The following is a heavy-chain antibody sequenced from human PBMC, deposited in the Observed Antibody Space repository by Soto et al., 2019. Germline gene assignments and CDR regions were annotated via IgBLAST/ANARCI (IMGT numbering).Heavy chain of an antibody. D-gene: IGHD2-2*01. CDR1: GYSFTSYW. CDR2: IDPSDSYT. CDR3: ARHSRYQLPNGMDV. Sequence: LGESLKISCKGSGYSFTSYWISWVRQMPGKGLKWMGRIDPSDSYTNYSPSFQGHVTISADKSISTAYLQWSSLKASDTAMYYCARHSRYQLPNGMDVWGQGTTVTVSS. J-gene: IGHJ6*02. V-gene: IGHV5-10-1*01.